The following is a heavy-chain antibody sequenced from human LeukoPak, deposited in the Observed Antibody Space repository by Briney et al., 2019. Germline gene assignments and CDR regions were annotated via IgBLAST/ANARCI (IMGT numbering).Heavy chain of an antibody. CDR1: GGSITTYY. D-gene: IGHD4-11*01. CDR2: RYYSGDT. CDR3: ARGRVSSSTWHSTYYYYFYMDV. V-gene: IGHV4-59*01. Sequence: SETLSLTCTVSGGSITTYYWNWIRQPPGKGLEWIGHRYYSGDTNYNPSLKSRVAISVDTSKNQFSLEVNSVTAADTAVYFCARGRVSSSTWHSTYYYYFYMDVWGKGTTVTVSS. J-gene: IGHJ6*03.